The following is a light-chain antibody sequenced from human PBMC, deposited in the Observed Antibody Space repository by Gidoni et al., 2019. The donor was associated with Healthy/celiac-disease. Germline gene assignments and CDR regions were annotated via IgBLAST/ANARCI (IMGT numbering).Light chain of an antibody. Sequence: SSVLTQPPSLSVAPAQPATITRGGNNIRSKSVHWYQQNPGQAPVLIVYDDSDRPSGIPARFSCSNSGNTATLTFSRVEAGDEADYYFQVWDRSSDLEVFGTGTKVTVL. J-gene: IGLJ1*01. CDR2: DDS. CDR1: NIRSKS. V-gene: IGLV3-21*02. CDR3: QVWDRSSDLEV.